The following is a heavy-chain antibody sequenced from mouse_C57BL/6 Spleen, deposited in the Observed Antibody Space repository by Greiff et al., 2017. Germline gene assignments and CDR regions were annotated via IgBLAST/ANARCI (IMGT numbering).Heavy chain of an antibody. D-gene: IGHD2-4*01. Sequence: QVQLKESGAELVRPGASVTLSCKASGYTFTDYEMHWVKQTPVHGLEWIGAIDPETGGTAYNQKFKGKAILTADKSSSTAYMELRSLTSEDSAVYYCTGGDYDAYWGQGTTLTVSS. J-gene: IGHJ2*01. CDR1: GYTFTDYE. V-gene: IGHV1-15*01. CDR2: IDPETGGT. CDR3: TGGDYDAY.